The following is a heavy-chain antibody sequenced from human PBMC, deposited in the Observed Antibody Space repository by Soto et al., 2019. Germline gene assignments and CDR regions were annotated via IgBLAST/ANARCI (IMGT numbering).Heavy chain of an antibody. CDR2: ISTTNGRT. CDR3: ARVTGRSGWYDVGSWFDP. CDR1: GYTFTTYG. V-gene: IGHV1-18*01. Sequence: QVQLVQSGAEVKKPGASVKVSCKATGYTFTTYGISWMRQAPGQGLEWMGWISTTNGRTRYAQKFQGRVTMTTDTSTTTAYMDLRSLRSDDTAVYYCARVTGRSGWYDVGSWFDPWGQGTLVIVSS. J-gene: IGHJ5*01. D-gene: IGHD6-19*01.